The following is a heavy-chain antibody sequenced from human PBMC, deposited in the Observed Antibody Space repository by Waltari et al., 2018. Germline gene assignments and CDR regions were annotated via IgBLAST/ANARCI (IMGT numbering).Heavy chain of an antibody. D-gene: IGHD5-18*01. CDR3: ARAVDTAMVKDY. V-gene: IGHV3-53*01. Sequence: EVQLVESGGGLIQPGGSLRLSCAASGFTVSSNYMSWVRQAPGKGLEWVSVIYSGGSTYYAYSVKGRFTISRDNSKNTLYLQMNSLRAEDTAVYYCARAVDTAMVKDYWGQGTLVTVSS. CDR2: IYSGGST. CDR1: GFTVSSNY. J-gene: IGHJ4*02.